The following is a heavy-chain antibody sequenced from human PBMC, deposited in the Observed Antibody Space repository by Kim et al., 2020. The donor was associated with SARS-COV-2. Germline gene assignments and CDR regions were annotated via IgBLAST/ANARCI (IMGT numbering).Heavy chain of an antibody. D-gene: IGHD2-21*02. V-gene: IGHV4-39*01. J-gene: IGHJ3*01. Sequence: DSPSLMSRVTISVDTSKNQFSLGLFSVSAADTAIYYCARRLTLDAFDVWGQGTVVTVSA. CDR3: ARRLTLDAFDV.